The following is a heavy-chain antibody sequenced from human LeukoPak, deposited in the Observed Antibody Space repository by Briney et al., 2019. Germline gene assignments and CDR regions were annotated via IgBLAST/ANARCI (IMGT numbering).Heavy chain of an antibody. D-gene: IGHD1-26*01. CDR1: GLTFSSYA. CDR2: ISESGRST. V-gene: IGHV3-23*01. J-gene: IGHJ4*02. Sequence: GGSLRLSCAASGLTFSSYAMSWVRQAPGQGLEWVSSISESGRSTYYADTVKGRFTISRDNSKNTLYLQMNSLRAKDTALYYCAKGSSGPDYWGLGTPVTVSS. CDR3: AKGSSGPDY.